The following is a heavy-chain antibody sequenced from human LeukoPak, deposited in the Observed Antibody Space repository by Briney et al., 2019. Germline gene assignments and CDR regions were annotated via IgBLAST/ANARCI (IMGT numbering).Heavy chain of an antibody. CDR3: ARVVVGATNFYYGMDV. V-gene: IGHV4-59*08. Sequence: SETLPLTCTVSGGSISSYYWSWIRQPPGKGLEWIGNVYYSGNTNYNPSLKSRVTISVDTSKNQFSLKLSSVTAADTALYYCARVVVGATNFYYGMDVWGQGTTVTVSS. J-gene: IGHJ6*02. CDR2: VYYSGNT. D-gene: IGHD1-26*01. CDR1: GGSISSYY.